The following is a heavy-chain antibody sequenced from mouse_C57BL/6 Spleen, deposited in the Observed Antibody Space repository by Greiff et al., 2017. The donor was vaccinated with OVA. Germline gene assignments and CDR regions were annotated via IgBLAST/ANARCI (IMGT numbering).Heavy chain of an antibody. CDR1: GFNIKDDY. V-gene: IGHV14-4*01. J-gene: IGHJ2*01. CDR2: IDPDNGDT. D-gene: IGHD2-2*01. Sequence: EVQLQQSGAELVRPGASVKLSCTASGFNIKDDYMHWVKQRPEQGLEWIGWIDPDNGDTEYASKFQGRATITADTSSNTAYLQLSSLTSEDTAVYYCTTYYGYERYFDYWGQGTTLTVSS. CDR3: TTYYGYERYFDY.